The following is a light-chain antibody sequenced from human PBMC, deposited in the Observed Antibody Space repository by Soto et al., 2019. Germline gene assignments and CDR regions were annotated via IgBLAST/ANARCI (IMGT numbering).Light chain of an antibody. J-gene: IGLJ3*02. CDR1: SSDIGTYNY. V-gene: IGLV2-14*01. CDR2: EVS. Sequence: QSALTQPASVFGSPGQSITISCTGTSSDIGTYNYVSWYQQHPGKVPKLMIYEVSNRPSGVSNRFSGSKSGNTASLAISGLQAEDEADYYCSSYTTSSTQVFGGGTKVTVL. CDR3: SSYTTSSTQV.